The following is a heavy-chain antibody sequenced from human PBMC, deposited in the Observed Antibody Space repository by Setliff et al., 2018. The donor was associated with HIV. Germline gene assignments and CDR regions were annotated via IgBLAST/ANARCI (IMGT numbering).Heavy chain of an antibody. CDR3: ARGDGMGPVVVTAMFDY. CDR2: ISPHSGDT. V-gene: IGHV1-18*01. Sequence: ASVKVSCKASGYRFTTYGLSWVRQAPGQGLEWMGWISPHSGDTKYAQKVQGRVTMTTDTATGISYMELRSLRSDDTAVYYCARGDGMGPVVVTAMFDYWGQGTLVTVSS. D-gene: IGHD2-21*02. J-gene: IGHJ4*02. CDR1: GYRFTTYG.